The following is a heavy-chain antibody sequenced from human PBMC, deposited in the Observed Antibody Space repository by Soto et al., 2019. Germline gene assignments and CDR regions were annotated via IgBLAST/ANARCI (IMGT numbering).Heavy chain of an antibody. J-gene: IGHJ4*02. D-gene: IGHD6-19*01. V-gene: IGHV1-24*01. Sequence: ASVKVSCKVSGYTLTELSMHWVRQAPGKGLEWMGGFDPEDGETIYAQKFQGRVTMTEDTSTDTAYMELSSLRSEDTAVYYCATDKGSDAPSGWYVFDYWGQGTLVTVSS. CDR2: FDPEDGET. CDR1: GYTLTELS. CDR3: ATDKGSDAPSGWYVFDY.